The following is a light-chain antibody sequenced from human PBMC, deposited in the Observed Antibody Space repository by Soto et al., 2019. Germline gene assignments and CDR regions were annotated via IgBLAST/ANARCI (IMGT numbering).Light chain of an antibody. CDR2: EVS. J-gene: IGLJ1*01. Sequence: QSALTQPASVSGSPGQSITISCTGTSSDVGSYNYVSWYQQHPGKAPKLMIYEVSNRPSGVSDRFSGSKSDNTASLTISGRQAEDEADYYCSSYTTGGTLYVFGTGTKVTVL. CDR1: SSDVGSYNY. V-gene: IGLV2-14*01. CDR3: SSYTTGGTLYV.